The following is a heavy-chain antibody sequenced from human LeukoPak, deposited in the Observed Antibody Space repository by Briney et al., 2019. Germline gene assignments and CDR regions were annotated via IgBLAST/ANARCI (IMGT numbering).Heavy chain of an antibody. J-gene: IGHJ4*02. CDR1: GFTFTTYG. V-gene: IGHV3-23*01. CDR3: AKAEGYDILTGLDY. CDR2: IGASGGST. D-gene: IGHD3-9*01. Sequence: GGSLRLSCAVSGFTFTTYGMHWVRQAPGKGLEWVSGIGASGGSTYYADSVKGRFTISRDNSKNTLYLQMNSLRTEDTAVYYCAKAEGYDILTGLDYWGQGTLVTVSS.